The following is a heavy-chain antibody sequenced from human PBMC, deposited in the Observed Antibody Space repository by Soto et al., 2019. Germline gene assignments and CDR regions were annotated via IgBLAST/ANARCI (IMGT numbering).Heavy chain of an antibody. J-gene: IGHJ6*03. CDR2: TYYRSKWYN. Sequence: KQSQTLSLTCAISGDSVSSNSAAWNWIRQSPSRGLEWLGRTYYRSKWYNDYAVSVKSRITINPDTSKNQFSLQLNSVTPEDTAVYYCARTPYYDFWSGYQNYYYYMDVWGKGTTVTVSS. CDR1: GDSVSSNSAA. V-gene: IGHV6-1*01. D-gene: IGHD3-3*01. CDR3: ARTPYYDFWSGYQNYYYYMDV.